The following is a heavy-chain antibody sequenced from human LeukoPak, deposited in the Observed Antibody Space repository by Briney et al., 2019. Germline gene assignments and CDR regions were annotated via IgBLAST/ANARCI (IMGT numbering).Heavy chain of an antibody. V-gene: IGHV4-30-4*08. CDR1: GGSFSGYY. CDR3: ARWGVGAMAFQH. Sequence: PSETLSLTCAAYGGSFSGYYWSWIRQPPGKGLEWIGYIYYSGSTYYNPSLKSRVTISVDTSKNQFSLKLSSVTAADTAVYYCARWGVGAMAFQHWGQGTLVTVSS. J-gene: IGHJ1*01. D-gene: IGHD1-26*01. CDR2: IYYSGST.